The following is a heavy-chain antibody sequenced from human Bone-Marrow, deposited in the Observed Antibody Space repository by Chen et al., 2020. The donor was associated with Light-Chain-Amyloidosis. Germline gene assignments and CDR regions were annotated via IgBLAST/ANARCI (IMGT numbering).Heavy chain of an antibody. V-gene: IGHV3-7*01. CDR1: GFTFSDYW. CDR2: IRQAGNEK. CDR3: ARSPTVATQAFDI. J-gene: IGHJ3*02. Sequence: EVQLVESGGGLVQPGGSLRLSCAASGFTFSDYWMNWVRQAPGKGLEWVANIRQAGNEKYYVDSGNDRFTISRDNAKRSLYLQMDSLRADDTAVYYCARSPTVATQAFDIWGQGTMVIVS. D-gene: IGHD5-12*01.